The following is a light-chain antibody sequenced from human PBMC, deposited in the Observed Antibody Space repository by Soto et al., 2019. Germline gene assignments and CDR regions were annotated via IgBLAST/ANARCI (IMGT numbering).Light chain of an antibody. CDR2: GAS. J-gene: IGKJ2*01. V-gene: IGKV3-20*01. CDR3: QQYDSYMYA. Sequence: EIVMTQSPVTLSASPGESATLSCRASQSVDNNVAWYQQKRGQAPRFLIYGASSRATGIPDRFSGSGSGTDFTLTISRLEPEDFAVYYCQQYDSYMYAFGQGTKVDIK. CDR1: QSVDNN.